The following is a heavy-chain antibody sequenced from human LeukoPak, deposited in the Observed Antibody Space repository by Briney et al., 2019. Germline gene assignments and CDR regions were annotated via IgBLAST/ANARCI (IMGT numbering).Heavy chain of an antibody. CDR1: GYTFTGDY. D-gene: IGHD3-9*01. CDR3: ARGDYSILTGYYF. CDR2: INPNSGGT. Sequence: ASVKVSCKASGYTFTGDYMHWVRQAPGQGLEWMGWINPNSGGTKFAQKFQGRVTMTRDTSISVAYLELSSLRSDDTAVYYCARGDYSILTGYYFWGQGTLVTASS. V-gene: IGHV1-2*02. J-gene: IGHJ4*02.